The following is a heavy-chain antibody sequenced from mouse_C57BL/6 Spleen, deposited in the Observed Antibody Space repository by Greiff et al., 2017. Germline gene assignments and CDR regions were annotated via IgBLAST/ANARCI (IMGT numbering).Heavy chain of an antibody. V-gene: IGHV6-3*01. Sequence: EVMLVESGGGLVQPGGSMKLSCVASGFTFSNYWMNWVRQSPEKGLEWVAQIRLKSDNYATHYAESVKGRFTISRDDSKSSVYLQMNNLRAEDTGIYYCTGRGSNGYWGQGTTLTVSS. CDR3: TGRGSNGY. CDR1: GFTFSNYW. J-gene: IGHJ2*01. D-gene: IGHD1-1*01. CDR2: IRLKSDNYAT.